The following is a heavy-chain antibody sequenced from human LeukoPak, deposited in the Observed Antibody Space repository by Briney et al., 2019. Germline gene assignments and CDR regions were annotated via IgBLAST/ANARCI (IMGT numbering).Heavy chain of an antibody. Sequence: ASVKVSCKASGDTFTSHYIHWVRQAPGQGLEWMGIINPSGGSTSHAQRFQGRVTMTTDTSTSTVYMELSSLRSEDTALYYCARSPAYCSGGTCYGHNWFDPWGQGTLVTVSS. CDR2: INPSGGST. CDR3: ARSPAYCSGGTCYGHNWFDP. J-gene: IGHJ5*02. V-gene: IGHV1-46*01. CDR1: GDTFTSHY. D-gene: IGHD2-15*01.